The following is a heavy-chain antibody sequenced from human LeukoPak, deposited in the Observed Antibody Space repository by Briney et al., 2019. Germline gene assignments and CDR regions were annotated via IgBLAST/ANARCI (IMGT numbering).Heavy chain of an antibody. CDR1: GFTFSSYG. CDR2: IRYDGSNK. CDR3: AKEGLVTTRYYFDY. J-gene: IGHJ4*02. Sequence: QPGGSLRLSCAASGFTFSSYGMHWVRQAPGKGLEWVAFIRYDGSNKYYADSVKGRFTISRDNSKNTLYLQMNSLRAEDTAVYYCAKEGLVTTRYYFDYWGQGTLVTVSS. D-gene: IGHD1-1*01. V-gene: IGHV3-30*02.